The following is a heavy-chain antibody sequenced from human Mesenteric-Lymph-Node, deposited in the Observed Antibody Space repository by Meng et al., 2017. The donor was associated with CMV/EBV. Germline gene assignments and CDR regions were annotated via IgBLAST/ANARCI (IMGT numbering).Heavy chain of an antibody. Sequence: GGSLRLSCAASGFNFRNYEMTWVRQAPGKGLEWVSYISGTTNTVYYADSVKGRFTISRDNAKNSLYLQMNSLRAEDTAVYYCARDGYCSSTSCYFIGGAFDIWGQGTMVTVSS. V-gene: IGHV3-48*03. CDR1: GFNFRNYE. CDR3: ARDGYCSSTSCYFIGGAFDI. D-gene: IGHD2-2*03. CDR2: ISGTTNTV. J-gene: IGHJ3*02.